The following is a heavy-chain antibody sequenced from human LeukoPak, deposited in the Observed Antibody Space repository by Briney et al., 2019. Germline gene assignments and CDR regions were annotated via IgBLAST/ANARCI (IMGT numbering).Heavy chain of an antibody. CDR2: ITESGDGT. Sequence: GGSLRLSCAASGLTFSKYAMSWVRQAPGKGLEWVSAITESGDGTYYADSVKGRFTISRDNSKNTLYLQMNSLRAEDTAVYYCAKDEGWGNYWGQGTLVTVSS. J-gene: IGHJ4*02. CDR1: GLTFSKYA. D-gene: IGHD3-16*01. V-gene: IGHV3-23*01. CDR3: AKDEGWGNY.